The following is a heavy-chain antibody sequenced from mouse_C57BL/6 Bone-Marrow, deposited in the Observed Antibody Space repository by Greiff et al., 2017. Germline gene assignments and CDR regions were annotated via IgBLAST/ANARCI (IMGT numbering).Heavy chain of an antibody. CDR1: GFTFSSYG. Sequence: EVHLVESGGDLVKPGGSLKLSCAASGFTFSSYGMSWVRQTPDKRLEWVATISSGGSYTYYPHSVKGRFTISRDKSKNTLYLQMSSLKSEDTAMYYCARHGTGTNFDYWGQGTTLTVSS. V-gene: IGHV5-6*01. CDR3: ARHGTGTNFDY. J-gene: IGHJ2*01. D-gene: IGHD4-1*01. CDR2: ISSGGSYT.